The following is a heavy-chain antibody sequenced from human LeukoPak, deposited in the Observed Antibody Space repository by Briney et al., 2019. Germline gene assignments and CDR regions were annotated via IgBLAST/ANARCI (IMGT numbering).Heavy chain of an antibody. CDR2: IRYDVSNK. CDR1: GFTFSIYC. CDR3: ARPYRSFGELLQYFDY. V-gene: IGHV3-30*02. J-gene: IGHJ4*02. D-gene: IGHD3-10*01. Sequence: PGGSLRLSCAASGFTFSIYCMHWVRQAPGKGLECVAFIRYDVSNKYYADSVKGRFTISRDNSKNTLYLQMNSLRAEDTAVYYCARPYRSFGELLQYFDYWGQGTLVTVSS.